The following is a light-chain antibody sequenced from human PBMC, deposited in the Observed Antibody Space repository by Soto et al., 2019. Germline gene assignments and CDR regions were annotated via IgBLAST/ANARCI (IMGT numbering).Light chain of an antibody. CDR3: SSYAGSNNLGV. CDR1: NSDVGAYNY. J-gene: IGLJ1*01. Sequence: QSVLTQPPSASGSPGQSVTISCTGTNSDVGAYNYVSWYQQHPGKAPKLMIYEVSKRPSGVPDRFSGSKSGNTASLTVSGLQAEDEADYYCSSYAGSNNLGVFGTGTKVTVL. V-gene: IGLV2-8*01. CDR2: EVS.